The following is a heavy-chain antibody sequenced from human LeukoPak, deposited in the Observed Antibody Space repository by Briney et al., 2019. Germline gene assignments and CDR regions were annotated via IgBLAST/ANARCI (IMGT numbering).Heavy chain of an antibody. CDR2: IWYDGSNK. CDR1: GFTFSSYG. J-gene: IGHJ6*03. Sequence: GGSLRLSCAASGFTFSSYGMHWVRQAPGKGLEWVAVIWYDGSNKYYADSVKGRFTISRDNSKNTLYLQMNSLRAEDTAVYYCAKAGRSSSSVPYYMDVWGKGTTVTVSS. V-gene: IGHV3-33*06. CDR3: AKAGRSSSSVPYYMDV. D-gene: IGHD6-6*01.